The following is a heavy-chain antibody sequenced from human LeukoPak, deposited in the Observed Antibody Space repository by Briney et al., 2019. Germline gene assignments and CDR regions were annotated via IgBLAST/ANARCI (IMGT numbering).Heavy chain of an antibody. V-gene: IGHV3-30*18. CDR1: GFTFSVYA. J-gene: IGHJ4*02. CDR2: ISYDGRNS. CDR3: AKLGFDSSGSHTLLDY. Sequence: GGSLRLSCAASGFTFSVYAMHWVRQGPGKGLEWVASISYDGRNSHYADSVRGRFTISRDNSKSTLNLQMNSLRPEDTAVYYCAKLGFDSSGSHTLLDYWGQGTQVTVSS. D-gene: IGHD3-22*01.